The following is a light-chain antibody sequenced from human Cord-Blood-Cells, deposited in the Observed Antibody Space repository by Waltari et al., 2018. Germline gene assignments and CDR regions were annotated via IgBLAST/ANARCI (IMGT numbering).Light chain of an antibody. CDR3: QQYNNWPPWT. CDR1: QSVSSN. J-gene: IGKJ1*01. CDR2: CAS. Sequence: EIVMTQSPATLSVSPGERATLSCRASQSVSSNFAWYQQKPGQAPRLHIYCASTSAXVXPAXFSGSGSVTVFTLTISSLQSEDFAVYYCQQYNNWPPWTFGQGTKVEIK. V-gene: IGKV3-15*01.